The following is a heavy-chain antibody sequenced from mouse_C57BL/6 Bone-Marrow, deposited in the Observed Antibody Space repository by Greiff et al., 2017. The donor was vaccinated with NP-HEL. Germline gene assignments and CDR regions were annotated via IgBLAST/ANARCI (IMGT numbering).Heavy chain of an antibody. V-gene: IGHV1-85*01. D-gene: IGHD1-1*01. J-gene: IGHJ1*03. CDR3: ARYYYGSRRYFDV. CDR2: IYPRDGST. CDR1: GYTFTSYD. Sequence: QVQLQQSGPELVKPGASVKLSCKASGYTFTSYDINWVKQRPGQGLEWIGWIYPRDGSTKYNEKFKGKATLTVDTSSSTAYMELHSLTSEDSAVYFCARYYYGSRRYFDVWGTGTTVTVSS.